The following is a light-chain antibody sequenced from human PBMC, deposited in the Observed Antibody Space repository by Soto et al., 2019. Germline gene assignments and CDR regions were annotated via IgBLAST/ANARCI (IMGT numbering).Light chain of an antibody. CDR1: SSNIGNNY. J-gene: IGLJ2*01. CDR3: GTWDSSLSAGPVV. V-gene: IGLV1-51*01. Sequence: QSVLTQPPSVSAAPGQKVTISCSRSSSNIGNNYVSWYQQLPGTAPKLLIYDNNKRPSGIPDRFSGSKSGTSATLGITGLQTGDEADYYCGTWDSSLSAGPVVFGGGTKLTVL. CDR2: DNN.